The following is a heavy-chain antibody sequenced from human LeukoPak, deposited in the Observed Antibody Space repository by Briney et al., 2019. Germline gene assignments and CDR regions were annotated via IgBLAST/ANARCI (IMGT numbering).Heavy chain of an antibody. D-gene: IGHD5-24*01. CDR1: GFTFSDYW. Sequence: GGFLRLSCAASGFTFSDYWMHWVRQVPGKGLVWVSRINGDGSITNYADSVKGRFTISRDNAKNTLYLQMNSLTVDDTAVYYCARGPRDGYNPLAYWGQGTLVTVSS. CDR3: ARGPRDGYNPLAY. J-gene: IGHJ4*02. V-gene: IGHV3-74*01. CDR2: INGDGSIT.